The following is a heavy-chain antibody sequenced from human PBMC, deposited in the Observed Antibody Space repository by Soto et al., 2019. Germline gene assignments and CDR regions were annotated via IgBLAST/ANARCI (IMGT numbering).Heavy chain of an antibody. CDR2: SRDKAQGYST. CDR1: GFTLSDHY. J-gene: IGHJ4*02. Sequence: EVQLVESGGGLVQPGGSLRLSCAGSGFTLSDHYIDWVRQAPGKGLEWVGRSRDKAQGYSTAYAASVKGRFTTSRDESKNSVYLQMNSLRAEDTAVYYCWGAGPGGWGQGTLVTVSS. V-gene: IGHV3-72*01. CDR3: WGAGPGG. D-gene: IGHD3-16*01.